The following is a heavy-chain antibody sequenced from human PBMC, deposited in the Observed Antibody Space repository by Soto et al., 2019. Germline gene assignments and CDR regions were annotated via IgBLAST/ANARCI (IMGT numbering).Heavy chain of an antibody. V-gene: IGHV5-51*01. Sequence: GESLKISCKGSGYIFTNYWIGWVRQMPGKGLEWMGIIYPGDSDTRYSPSFQGQVTISADWSISTAYLQWSSLKASDTAMYYCARHPSGDYDAMYLWGQGTTLTVSS. CDR3: ARHPSGDYDAMYL. CDR2: IYPGDSDT. J-gene: IGHJ6*02. D-gene: IGHD4-17*01. CDR1: GYIFTNYW.